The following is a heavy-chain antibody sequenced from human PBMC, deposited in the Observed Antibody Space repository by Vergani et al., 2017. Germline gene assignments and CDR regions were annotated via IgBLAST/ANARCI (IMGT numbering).Heavy chain of an antibody. V-gene: IGHV3-11*06. J-gene: IGHJ6*02. Sequence: QVQLVESGGGLVKPGGSLRLSCAASGFTFSDYYMSWIRPAPGKGLEWVSYISSSSSYTNYADSVKGRFTISRDNAKNSLYLQMNSLRAEDTAVYYCARWGREQLGGNYYYGMDVWGQGTTVTVSS. CDR3: ARWGREQLGGNYYYGMDV. CDR2: ISSSSSYT. D-gene: IGHD6-6*01. CDR1: GFTFSDYY.